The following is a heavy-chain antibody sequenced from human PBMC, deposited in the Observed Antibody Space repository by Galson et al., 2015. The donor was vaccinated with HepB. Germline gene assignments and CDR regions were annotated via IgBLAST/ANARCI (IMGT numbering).Heavy chain of an antibody. CDR3: ARDSPGGSGWHWGWYFDL. J-gene: IGHJ2*01. CDR2: IIPILGIA. Sequence: SVKVSCKASGGTFSSYAISWVRQAPGQGLEWMGRIIPILGIANYAQKFQGRVTITADKSTSTAYMELSSLRSEDTAVYYCARDSPGGSGWHWGWYFDLWGRGTLVTVSS. CDR1: GGTFSSYA. D-gene: IGHD6-19*01. V-gene: IGHV1-69*04.